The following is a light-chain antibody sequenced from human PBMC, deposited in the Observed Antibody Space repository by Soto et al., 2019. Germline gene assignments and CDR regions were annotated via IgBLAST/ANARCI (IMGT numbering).Light chain of an antibody. J-gene: IGKJ1*01. CDR2: DAS. Sequence: EIVLTQSPATQSLSPGERATLSCRASQSVSSYLAWYQQKPGQAPRLLIYDASNRATGIPARFSGSGSGTDFTLTISSLEPEDFAVYYCQQRSKWPPIWAFGQGTKVEIK. V-gene: IGKV3-11*01. CDR3: QQRSKWPPIWA. CDR1: QSVSSY.